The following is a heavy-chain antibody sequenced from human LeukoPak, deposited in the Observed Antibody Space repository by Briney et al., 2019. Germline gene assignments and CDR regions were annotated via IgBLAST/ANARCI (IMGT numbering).Heavy chain of an antibody. CDR2: INHSGST. CDR1: GGSISSSSYY. J-gene: IGHJ6*03. V-gene: IGHV4-39*07. D-gene: IGHD2-2*01. Sequence: SETLSLTCTVSGGSISSSSYYWSWIRQSPGKGLEWIGEINHSGSTNYNPSLKSRVSISIDTSKNQFSLKLKSVTAADTAVYYCARVEGYDYYYVDVWGTGTTDTVSS. CDR3: ARVEGYDYYYVDV.